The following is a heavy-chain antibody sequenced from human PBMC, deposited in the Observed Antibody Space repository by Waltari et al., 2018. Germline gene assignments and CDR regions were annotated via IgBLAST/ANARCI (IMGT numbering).Heavy chain of an antibody. Sequence: QVQLVESGGGVVQPGRSMRLSCEASEFTFSSYAMHWVRQAPGKGLEWVAVISYNGRNIYDVDSVKGRFTISRDNSKKTLYMQMNSLRAEDTAVYYCARDYCDRTNCHGMDVWGQGTTVTVSS. J-gene: IGHJ6*02. CDR3: ARDYCDRTNCHGMDV. D-gene: IGHD3-22*01. V-gene: IGHV3-30*04. CDR1: EFTFSSYA. CDR2: ISYNGRNI.